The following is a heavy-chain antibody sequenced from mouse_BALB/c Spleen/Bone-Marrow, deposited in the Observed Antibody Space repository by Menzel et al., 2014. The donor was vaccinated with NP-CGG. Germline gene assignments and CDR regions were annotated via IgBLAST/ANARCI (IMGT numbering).Heavy chain of an antibody. J-gene: IGHJ2*02. CDR3: ARNYDYDAYYFDY. CDR1: GFSLTTYG. CDR2: ILSGGSS. Sequence: VKLMESGPGLVQPSQSLSIPCTVSGFSLTTYGIHWIRQSPGKGLEWLGVILSGGSSDYNAAFTSRVSINKDNSKSQVFFKMNSLQANDTAIYYCARNYDYDAYYFDYWGQGTFITVSS. V-gene: IGHV2-2*02. D-gene: IGHD2-4*01.